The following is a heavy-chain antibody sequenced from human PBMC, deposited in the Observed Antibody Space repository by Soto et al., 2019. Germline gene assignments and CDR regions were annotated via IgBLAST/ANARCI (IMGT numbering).Heavy chain of an antibody. V-gene: IGHV3-74*01. CDR2: INTDGCNK. CDR1: GLIFSNYK. CDR3: ARDSSPLSQELRYFDWDQGYFDY. J-gene: IGHJ4*02. Sequence: PGGSLRLSCAASGLIFSNYKMHWVRQAPGKGLVWISRINTDGCNKYYADSVKGRFTISRDNSKNTLYLQMNSLRAEDTAVYYCARDSSPLSQELRYFDWDQGYFDYWGQGT. D-gene: IGHD3-9*01.